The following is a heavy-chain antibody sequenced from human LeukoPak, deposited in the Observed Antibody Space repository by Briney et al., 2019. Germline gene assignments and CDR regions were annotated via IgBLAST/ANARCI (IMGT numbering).Heavy chain of an antibody. Sequence: GGSLRLSCAASGFTFSSYAMHWVRQAHGKGLERVAVISYDGSNKYYADSVKGRFTISRDNSKNTLYLQMDSLRAEDTALYYCAKKVVVGATSPYSDFQDWGQGTLVTVSS. CDR3: AKKVVVGATSPYSDFQD. V-gene: IGHV3-30-3*02. D-gene: IGHD1-26*01. J-gene: IGHJ1*01. CDR2: ISYDGSNK. CDR1: GFTFSSYA.